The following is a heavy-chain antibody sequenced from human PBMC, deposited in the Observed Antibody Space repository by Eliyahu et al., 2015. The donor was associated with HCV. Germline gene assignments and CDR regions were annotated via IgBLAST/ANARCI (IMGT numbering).Heavy chain of an antibody. CDR3: AREFYSDGAYYFDY. Sequence: QVQLQESGPGLVKPSETLSLXCTVXGXSIXSYYWNWIRQPPGRGLEWIGYIYYSGTTSHNPSLKSRVTISVDTSKNQFSLKLSSVTAADTAVYYCAREFYSDGAYYFDYWGQGTLVTVSS. J-gene: IGHJ4*02. CDR1: GXSIXSYY. V-gene: IGHV4-59*01. CDR2: IYYSGTT. D-gene: IGHD4-17*01.